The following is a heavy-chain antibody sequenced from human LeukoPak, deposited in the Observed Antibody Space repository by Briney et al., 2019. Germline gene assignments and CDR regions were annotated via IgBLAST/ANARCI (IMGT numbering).Heavy chain of an antibody. J-gene: IGHJ5*01. V-gene: IGHV3-30*09. D-gene: IGHD1-26*01. CDR2: IPHDGSSA. Sequence: GGSLRLSCTASGFTFTRNCMHWVRQAPGKGLEWVAAIPHDGSSALHADSVKGRFVISRDSSKNTQYLQMNSLRIEDSAVYYCATGSDFYYDSWGQGILVTVSS. CDR1: GFTFTRNC. CDR3: ATGSDFYYDS.